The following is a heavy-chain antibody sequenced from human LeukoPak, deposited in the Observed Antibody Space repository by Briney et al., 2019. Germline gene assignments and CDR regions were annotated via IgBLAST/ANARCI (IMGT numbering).Heavy chain of an antibody. V-gene: IGHV3-21*01. D-gene: IGHD3-22*01. CDR2: ISTTGSYI. CDR1: GFTFSSYA. J-gene: IGHJ4*02. CDR3: ARVRSDSSGYFADY. Sequence: PGGSLRLSCSASGFTFSSYAMHWVRQAPGKGLEWVSSISTTGSYIFYADSVKGRFSISRDNANNSLYLQMNSLRGEDTAVYYCARVRSDSSGYFADYWGQGTPVTVSS.